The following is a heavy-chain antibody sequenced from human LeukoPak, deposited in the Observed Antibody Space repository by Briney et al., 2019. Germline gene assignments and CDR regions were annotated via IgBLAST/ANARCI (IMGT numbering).Heavy chain of an antibody. CDR3: ARVRLSDYVLGSFDL. Sequence: GGSLRLSCAASGFTFSGYNMNWVRQAPGKGLEWVSSISSSSSYIYYADSVKGRFTISRDNSKNTLYLQMNSLRAEDTAVYYCARVRLSDYVLGSFDLWGRGTLVTVSS. CDR1: GFTFSGYN. V-gene: IGHV3-21*01. J-gene: IGHJ2*01. CDR2: ISSSSSYI. D-gene: IGHD4-17*01.